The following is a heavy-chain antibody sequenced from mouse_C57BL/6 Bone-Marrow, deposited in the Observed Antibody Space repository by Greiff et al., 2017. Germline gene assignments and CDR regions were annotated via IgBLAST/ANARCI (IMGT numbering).Heavy chain of an antibody. CDR2: IYPGSGNN. CDR3: ARGYYGSSYWFAY. V-gene: IGHV1-76*01. D-gene: IGHD1-1*01. Sequence: VQLQQSGAELVRPGASVKLSCKASGYTFTDYYINWVKQRPGQGLEWIARIYPGSGNNYYNEKFKGKATLTAEKSSSTAYMQLSSLTSEDSAVYFCARGYYGSSYWFAYWGQGTLVTVSA. CDR1: GYTFTDYY. J-gene: IGHJ3*01.